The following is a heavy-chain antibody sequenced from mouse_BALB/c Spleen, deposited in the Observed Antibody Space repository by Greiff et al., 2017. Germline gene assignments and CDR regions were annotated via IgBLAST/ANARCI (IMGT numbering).Heavy chain of an antibody. CDR1: GYAFTNYW. CDR3: ARRIDYYAMDY. CDR2: IYPGSGNT. J-gene: IGHJ4*01. V-gene: IGHV1-63*01. Sequence: QVQLQQSGAELVRPGTSVKISCKASGYAFTNYWLGWVKQRPGHGLEWIGDIYPGSGNTYYNEKFKGKATLTADKSSSTAYMQLSSLTSEDSAVYFCARRIDYYAMDYWGQGTSVTVSS.